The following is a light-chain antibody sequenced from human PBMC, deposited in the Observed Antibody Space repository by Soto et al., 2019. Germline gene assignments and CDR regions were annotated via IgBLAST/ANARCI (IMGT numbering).Light chain of an antibody. Sequence: DIQMTQSPSTLSASVGDRVTITCRARHSISNWLAWYQQKPGKAPKLLIFKASTLESGVPSRFSGSGSGTEFTLNISSLQPDDFATYHCQQYDTYPRTFGQGTKVDIK. V-gene: IGKV1-5*03. CDR2: KAS. CDR1: HSISNW. J-gene: IGKJ1*01. CDR3: QQYDTYPRT.